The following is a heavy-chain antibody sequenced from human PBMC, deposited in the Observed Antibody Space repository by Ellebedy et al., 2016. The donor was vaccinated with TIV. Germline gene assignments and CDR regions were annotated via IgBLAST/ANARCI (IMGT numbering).Heavy chain of an antibody. CDR3: ARVRGVILGDY. CDR2: IDPDSGNT. J-gene: IGHJ4*02. V-gene: IGHV1-2*02. D-gene: IGHD3-10*01. Sequence: ASVNVSCKASGYTVTAYYMHWVRQAPGQGLEWMGWIDPDSGNTHYAQRFQGRVTMTRDTSISTVYMELSRLTSDDTAVYYCARVRGVILGDYWGQGTLVTVSS. CDR1: GYTVTAYY.